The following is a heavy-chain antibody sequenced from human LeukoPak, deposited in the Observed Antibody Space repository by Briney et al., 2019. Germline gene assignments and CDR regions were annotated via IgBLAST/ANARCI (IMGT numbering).Heavy chain of an antibody. CDR2: IYYSGST. J-gene: IGHJ4*02. CDR1: GGSISSSSYY. D-gene: IGHD3-10*01. V-gene: IGHV4-39*07. Sequence: PSETLSLTCTVSGGSISSSSYYWGWIRQPPGKGLEWIGSIYYSGSTYYNPSLKSRVTISVDTSKNQFSLKLSSVTAADTAVYYCARGYGSGSYFWYFDYWGQGTLVTVSS. CDR3: ARGYGSGSYFWYFDY.